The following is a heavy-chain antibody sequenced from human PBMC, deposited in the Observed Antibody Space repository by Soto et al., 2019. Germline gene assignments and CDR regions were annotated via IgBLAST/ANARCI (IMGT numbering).Heavy chain of an antibody. CDR1: GGSISSYY. CDR2: IYYSGST. Sequence: QVQLQESGPGLVKPSETLSLTCTVSGGSISSYYWSWIRQPPGKGLEWIGYIYYSGSTNYNPSLKCRVTISVDTSKNQFSLKLSSVTAADTAVYYCARGRWFGELRMGYYYYYMDVWGKGTTVTVSS. CDR3: ARGRWFGELRMGYYYYYMDV. D-gene: IGHD3-10*01. J-gene: IGHJ6*03. V-gene: IGHV4-59*01.